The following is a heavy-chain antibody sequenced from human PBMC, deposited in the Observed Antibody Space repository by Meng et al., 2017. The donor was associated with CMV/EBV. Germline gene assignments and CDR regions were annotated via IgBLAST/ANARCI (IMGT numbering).Heavy chain of an antibody. D-gene: IGHD3-22*01. CDR2: IRYDGSNK. Sequence: GGSLRLSCAASGFTFSSYGMHWVRQAPGKGLEWVAFIRYDGSNKYYADSVKGRFTISRDNCKNTLYLQMNSLRAEDTAVYYCAKDKQYYDSSGWIDYWGQGTLVTVSS. CDR1: GFTFSSYG. CDR3: AKDKQYYDSSGWIDY. J-gene: IGHJ4*02. V-gene: IGHV3-30*02.